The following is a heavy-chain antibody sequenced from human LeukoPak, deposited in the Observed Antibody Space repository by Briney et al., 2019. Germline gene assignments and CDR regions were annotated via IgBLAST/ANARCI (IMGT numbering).Heavy chain of an antibody. CDR2: IIPILGIA. V-gene: IGHV1-69*02. CDR3: ARARGSSSSDY. Sequence: ASVKVSCKASGGTFSSYTISWVRQAPGQGLEWMGRIIPILGIANYAQKFQGRVTITADKSTSTAYMELSSLRSEDMAVYYCARARGSSSSDYWGQGTLVTVSS. J-gene: IGHJ4*02. CDR1: GGTFSSYT. D-gene: IGHD6-6*01.